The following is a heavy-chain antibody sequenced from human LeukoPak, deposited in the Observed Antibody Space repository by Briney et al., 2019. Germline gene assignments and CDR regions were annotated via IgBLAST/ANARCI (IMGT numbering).Heavy chain of an antibody. CDR3: ASIYSSGWYNYFQH. J-gene: IGHJ1*01. D-gene: IGHD6-19*01. Sequence: GGSLRLSCAASGFTFSSYEMNWVRQAPGKGLEWVSYISSSGSTIYYADSVKGRFTISRDNAKNSLYLQMNSLRAEDTAVYYCASIYSSGWYNYFQHWGQGTLVTVSS. CDR2: ISSSGSTI. V-gene: IGHV3-48*03. CDR1: GFTFSSYE.